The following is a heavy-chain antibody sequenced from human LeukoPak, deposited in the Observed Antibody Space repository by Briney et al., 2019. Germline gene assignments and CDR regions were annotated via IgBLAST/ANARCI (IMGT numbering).Heavy chain of an antibody. Sequence: GASVKVSCKASGYTFTSYDINWVRQATGQGLEWMGWISAYNGNTNYAQKLQGRVTMTTDTSTSTAYMELRSLRSDDTAVYYCARLYYDILTGLSGYYYYYMDVWGKGTTVTVSS. J-gene: IGHJ6*03. CDR1: GYTFTSYD. V-gene: IGHV1-18*01. CDR3: ARLYYDILTGLSGYYYYYMDV. CDR2: ISAYNGNT. D-gene: IGHD3-9*01.